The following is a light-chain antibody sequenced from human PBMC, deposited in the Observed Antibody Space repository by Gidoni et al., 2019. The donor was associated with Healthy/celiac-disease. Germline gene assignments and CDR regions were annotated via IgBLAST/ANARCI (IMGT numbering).Light chain of an antibody. Sequence: DIQMTQSPSSLSASVGDRVTITCRASQSISSYLNWYQQKPGKAPKLLIYAASSLQTGVPSRFSGSGSGTDFTLTISSLQPEDFATYYCQQSYSNFRTFGQXTKVEIK. CDR1: QSISSY. V-gene: IGKV1-39*01. CDR2: AAS. CDR3: QQSYSNFRT. J-gene: IGKJ1*01.